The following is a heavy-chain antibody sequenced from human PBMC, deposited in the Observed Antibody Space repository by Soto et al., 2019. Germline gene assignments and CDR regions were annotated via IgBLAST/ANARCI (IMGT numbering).Heavy chain of an antibody. Sequence: GGSLRLSWAASGCNFNNYGMHWVRQAPGKGLEWVAVIWNDGNGYYYANSVKGRFTISRDNSKNTLFLQMSSLRAEDTAVYYCARRQISPPTRGAASARGGMDVWGQGTTVTVSS. V-gene: IGHV3-33*01. CDR1: GCNFNNYG. D-gene: IGHD6-13*01. J-gene: IGHJ6*02. CDR3: ARRQISPPTRGAASARGGMDV. CDR2: IWNDGNGY.